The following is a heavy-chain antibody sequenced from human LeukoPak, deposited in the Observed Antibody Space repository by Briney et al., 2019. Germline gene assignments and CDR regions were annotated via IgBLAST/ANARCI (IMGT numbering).Heavy chain of an antibody. J-gene: IGHJ5*02. CDR3: ARVRGGLFSSSWFRMGWFDP. D-gene: IGHD6-13*01. V-gene: IGHV4-34*01. Sequence: PSETLSLTCAVYGGSFSGYYWSWIRQPPGKGLEWIGEINNSGSTNYNPSLKSRVTISVDTSKNQFSLKLSSVTAADTAVYYCARVRGGLFSSSWFRMGWFDPWGQGTLVTVSS. CDR2: INNSGST. CDR1: GGSFSGYY.